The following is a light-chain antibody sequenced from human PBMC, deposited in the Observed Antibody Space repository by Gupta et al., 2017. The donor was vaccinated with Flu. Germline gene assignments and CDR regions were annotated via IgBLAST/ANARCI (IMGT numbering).Light chain of an antibody. V-gene: IGLV2-14*01. Sequence: QSALTQPASVSGFPGQSITISCTGTRSDVGYYNYVSWYQQHPGEAPQLMIYEVTNRPSGVSNRFSGSKSGNTASLTISGLQAEDEADYYCSSYSGSTPLFYVFGTGTKVTVL. J-gene: IGLJ1*01. CDR2: EVT. CDR3: SSYSGSTPLFYV. CDR1: RSDVGYYNY.